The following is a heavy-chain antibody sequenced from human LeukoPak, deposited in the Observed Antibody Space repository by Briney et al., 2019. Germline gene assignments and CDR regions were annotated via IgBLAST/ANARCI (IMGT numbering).Heavy chain of an antibody. D-gene: IGHD2-2*01. V-gene: IGHV4-38-2*01. J-gene: IGHJ4*02. CDR1: GYSISSSLY. CDR3: ARVHCSSSSCYLYDY. Sequence: PSDTLSLTCAVSGYSISSSLYWSWIRQPPGKGLEWIGSIYHSGFTYYNPSLESRVTISVDTSNNQFSLKLSSVTAADTAVYYCARVHCSSSSCYLYDYWGQGTLVTVSS. CDR2: IYHSGFT.